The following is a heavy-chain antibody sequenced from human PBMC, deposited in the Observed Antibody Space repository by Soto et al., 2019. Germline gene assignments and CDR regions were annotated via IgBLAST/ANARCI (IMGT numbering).Heavy chain of an antibody. D-gene: IGHD6-19*01. CDR3: ARDPGPPGWEDYWYFDL. V-gene: IGHV4-59*01. CDR2: IYYSGST. Sequence: SETLSLTCTVSGRSISSYYWSWIRQPPGKGLEWIGYIYYSGSTNYNPSLKSRVTISVDTSKNQFSLKLSSVTAADTAVYYCARDPGPPGWEDYWYFDLWGRGTLVTVSS. J-gene: IGHJ2*01. CDR1: GRSISSYY.